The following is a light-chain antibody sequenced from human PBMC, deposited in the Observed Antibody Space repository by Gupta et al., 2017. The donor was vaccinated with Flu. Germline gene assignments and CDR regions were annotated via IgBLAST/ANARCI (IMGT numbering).Light chain of an antibody. CDR1: QSVLYSSTNKNY. CDR3: QQYYTIPWT. J-gene: IGKJ1*01. Sequence: DIVMIQSPDSLAVSLGERATINCKSSQSVLYSSTNKNYLAWYQQKPGQSPKLLIYWASTREAGVPDRFSGSGSGTDFALTISSLQAEDVAVYYCQQYYTIPWTFGQGTKVEIK. V-gene: IGKV4-1*01. CDR2: WAS.